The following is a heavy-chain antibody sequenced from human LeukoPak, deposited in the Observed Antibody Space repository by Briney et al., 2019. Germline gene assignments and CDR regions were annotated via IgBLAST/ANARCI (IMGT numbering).Heavy chain of an antibody. CDR1: GFTFSSYG. J-gene: IGHJ4*02. D-gene: IGHD6-19*01. V-gene: IGHV3-30*02. CDR3: ATSLAVAGDY. CDR2: IWYDGSNK. Sequence: PGGSLRLSCAASGFTFSSYGMRWVRQAPGKGLEWVAFIWYDGSNKYYADSVKGRFTISRDNSKNTLYLQMNSLRAEDTAVYYCATSLAVAGDYWGQGTLVTVSS.